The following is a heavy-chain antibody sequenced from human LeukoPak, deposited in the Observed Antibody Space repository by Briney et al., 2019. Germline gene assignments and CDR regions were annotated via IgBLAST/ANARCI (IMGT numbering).Heavy chain of an antibody. CDR2: ISSSSSYI. CDR3: AREKRYYGSGSSDVDY. CDR1: AFNFGDYA. D-gene: IGHD3-10*01. Sequence: PGGSLRLSCSASAFNFGDYAMHWVRQAPGKGLEWVSSISSSSSYIYYADSVKGRFTISRDNARNSLYLQMNSLRAEDTAVYYCAREKRYYGSGSSDVDYWGQGTLVTVSS. V-gene: IGHV3-21*01. J-gene: IGHJ4*02.